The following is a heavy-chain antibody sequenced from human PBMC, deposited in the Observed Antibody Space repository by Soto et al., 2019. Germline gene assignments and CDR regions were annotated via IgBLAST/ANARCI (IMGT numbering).Heavy chain of an antibody. CDR2: IYYSGST. CDR3: ARDRGYQLHYPDYYYYYYMDV. Sequence: SETLSLTCTVSGGSISSGGYYWSWIRQHPGKGLEWIGYIYYSGSTYYNPSLKSRVTISVDTSKNQFSLKLSSVTAADTAVYYCARDRGYQLHYPDYYYYYYMDVWGKGTTVTVSS. V-gene: IGHV4-31*03. CDR1: GGSISSGGYY. D-gene: IGHD2-2*01. J-gene: IGHJ6*03.